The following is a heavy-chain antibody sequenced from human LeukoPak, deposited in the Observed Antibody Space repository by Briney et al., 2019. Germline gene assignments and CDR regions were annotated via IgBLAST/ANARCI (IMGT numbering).Heavy chain of an antibody. CDR1: GFTFSSYA. J-gene: IGHJ4*02. CDR3: AKDDYGSGSYTFDY. CDR2: ISGSGGST. D-gene: IGHD3-10*01. Sequence: GGSLRLSCAASGFTFSSYAMSWVRQAPGKGLEWVSAISGSGGSTYYADPVKGRFTISRDNSKNTLYLQMNSLRAEDTAVYYCAKDDYGSGSYTFDYWGQGTLVTVSS. V-gene: IGHV3-23*01.